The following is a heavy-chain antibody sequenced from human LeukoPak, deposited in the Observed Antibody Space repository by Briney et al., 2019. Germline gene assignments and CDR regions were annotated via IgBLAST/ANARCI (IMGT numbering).Heavy chain of an antibody. CDR1: GGSISSSSYY. V-gene: IGHV4-39*07. Sequence: SETLSLTCTVSGGSISSSSYYWGWIRQPPGRGLEWIGTIYYSGGTYYNPSLKSRVTISVDTSKNQFSLKLSSVTAADTAVYYCASNIAARFSFDYWGQGTLVTVSS. D-gene: IGHD6-6*01. CDR3: ASNIAARFSFDY. J-gene: IGHJ4*02. CDR2: IYYSGGT.